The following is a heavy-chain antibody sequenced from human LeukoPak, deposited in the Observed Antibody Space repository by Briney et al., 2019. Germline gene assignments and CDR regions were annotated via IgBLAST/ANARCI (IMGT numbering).Heavy chain of an antibody. J-gene: IGHJ4*02. CDR2: IAYDGSIK. V-gene: IGHV3-30*18. CDR3: AKEVNGWYYVDY. Sequence: GGSLRLSCAISGFTFSACELTWVRQAPGKGLEWVAVIAYDGSIKYYADSVKGRFTISRDNSENTLYLQMNSLRAEDTAVYYCAKEVNGWYYVDYWGQGTLVTVSS. CDR1: GFTFSACE. D-gene: IGHD6-19*01.